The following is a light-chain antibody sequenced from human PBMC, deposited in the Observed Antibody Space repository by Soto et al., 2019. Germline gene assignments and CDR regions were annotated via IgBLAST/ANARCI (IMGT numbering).Light chain of an antibody. Sequence: QSALTQPASVSGSPGQSITISCTGTSSDVGGSNYVSWYQQYPGKAPKLMIYEVSYRPSGVSNRFSGSKSGNTASLTISGLQAEDEADYYCSSYTSTNTLGVFGGGTKLTVL. CDR2: EVS. CDR1: SSDVGGSNY. V-gene: IGLV2-14*01. CDR3: SSYTSTNTLGV. J-gene: IGLJ3*02.